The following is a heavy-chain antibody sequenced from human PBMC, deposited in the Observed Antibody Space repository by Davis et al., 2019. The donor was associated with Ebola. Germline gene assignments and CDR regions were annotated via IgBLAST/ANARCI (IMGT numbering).Heavy chain of an antibody. CDR3: ARDHPPEAVFYYYMDV. CDR1: GFTFSSYA. V-gene: IGHV3-30-3*01. J-gene: IGHJ6*03. Sequence: PGGSLRLSCAASGFTFSSYAMHWVRQAPGKGLEWVAVISYDGSNKYYADSVKGRFTISRDNSKNTLYLQMNSLRAEDTAVYYCARDHPPEAVFYYYMDVWGKGTTVTVSS. D-gene: IGHD2-15*01. CDR2: ISYDGSNK.